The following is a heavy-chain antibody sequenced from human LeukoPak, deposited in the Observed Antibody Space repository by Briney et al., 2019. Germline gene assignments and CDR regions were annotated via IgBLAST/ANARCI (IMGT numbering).Heavy chain of an antibody. CDR1: GFTFSNYA. Sequence: GGSLRLSCAASGFTFSNYAMSWVRQAPGKGLKWVSTNNNGADTYYADSVKGRFTISRDNSKNTLYLQMNSLRAEDTAVYYCARSLGYGDHVPFDYWGQGTLVTVSS. D-gene: IGHD4-17*01. V-gene: IGHV3-66*01. J-gene: IGHJ4*02. CDR2: NNNGADT. CDR3: ARSLGYGDHVPFDY.